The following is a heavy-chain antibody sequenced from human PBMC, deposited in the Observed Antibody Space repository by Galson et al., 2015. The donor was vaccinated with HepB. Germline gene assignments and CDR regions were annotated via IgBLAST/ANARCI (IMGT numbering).Heavy chain of an antibody. J-gene: IGHJ4*02. CDR1: GFTFSSYA. CDR3: AKDAGIVVVVAATPTAFDY. Sequence: SLRLSCAASGFTFSSYAMSWVRQAPGKGLEWVSAISGSGGSTYYADSVKGRFTISRDNSKNTLYLQMNSLRAEDTAVYYCAKDAGIVVVVAATPTAFDYWGQGTLVTVSS. V-gene: IGHV3-23*01. CDR2: ISGSGGST. D-gene: IGHD2-15*01.